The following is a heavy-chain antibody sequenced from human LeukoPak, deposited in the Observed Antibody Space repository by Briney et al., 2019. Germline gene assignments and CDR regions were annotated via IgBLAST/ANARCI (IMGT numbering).Heavy chain of an antibody. CDR3: ARSAWDPDYYYYGMDV. J-gene: IGHJ6*02. Sequence: GASVTVSCTASGGTFSSYAISWVRQAPGQGLEWMGWINPNSGGTNYAQKFQGWVTMTRDTSISTAYMELSRLRSDDTAVYYCARSAWDPDYYYYGMDVWGQGTTVTVSS. CDR2: INPNSGGT. CDR1: GGTFSSYA. D-gene: IGHD1-26*01. V-gene: IGHV1-2*04.